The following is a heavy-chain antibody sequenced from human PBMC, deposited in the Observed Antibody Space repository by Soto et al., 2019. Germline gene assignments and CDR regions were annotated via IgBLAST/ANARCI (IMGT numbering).Heavy chain of an antibody. CDR1: GGSISSYY. V-gene: IGHV4-59*01. Sequence: SETLSLTCTVSGGSISSYYWSWIRQPPGKGLEWIGYIYYSGSTNYNPSLKSRVTISVDTSKNQFSLKLSSVTAADTAVYYCAGVIRRDDFWSGYTYNWFDPWGQGTLVTVSS. CDR3: AGVIRRDDFWSGYTYNWFDP. D-gene: IGHD3-3*01. CDR2: IYYSGST. J-gene: IGHJ5*02.